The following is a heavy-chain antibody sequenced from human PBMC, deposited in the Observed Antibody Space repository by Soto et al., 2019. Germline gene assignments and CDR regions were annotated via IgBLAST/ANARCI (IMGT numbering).Heavy chain of an antibody. J-gene: IGHJ4*02. V-gene: IGHV4-59*01. CDR2: IYYSVST. Sequence: SETLSLTCTVSGGSISSYYWSWIRQPPGKGLEWIGYIYYSVSTNYNPSLKSRVTISVDTSKNQFSLKLSSVTAADTAVYYCASSEKGGTDCCPFDYWGQGALVTVSS. D-gene: IGHD2-21*02. CDR1: GGSISSYY. CDR3: ASSEKGGTDCCPFDY.